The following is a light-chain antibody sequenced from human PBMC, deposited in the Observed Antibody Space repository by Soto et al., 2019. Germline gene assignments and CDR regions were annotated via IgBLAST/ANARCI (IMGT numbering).Light chain of an antibody. CDR3: SLYTSSTDYV. CDR1: SSDVGGYNY. CDR2: EVS. J-gene: IGLJ1*01. V-gene: IGLV2-14*01. Sequence: QSALTQPASVSGSPGQSITISCTGTSSDVGGYNYVSWYQQHPGKAPKLMIYEVSNRPSGVSNRFSGSKSGNTASLTISGLQAEDEADYYCSLYTSSTDYVFGTGTKLTVL.